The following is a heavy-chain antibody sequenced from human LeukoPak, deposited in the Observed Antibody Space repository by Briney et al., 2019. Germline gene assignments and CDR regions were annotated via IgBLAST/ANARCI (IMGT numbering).Heavy chain of an antibody. CDR1: GFTFSSYR. J-gene: IGHJ4*02. CDR2: ISSSSSYI. Sequence: PGGSLRLSCAASGFTFSSYRMNWVRQAPGKGLEWVSSISSSSSYIYYADSVKGRFTISRHNAKNSLYLQMNSLRAEDTAVYYCARDREPTYYYDSSGYPLDYWGQGTLVTVSS. CDR3: ARDREPTYYYDSSGYPLDY. V-gene: IGHV3-21*01. D-gene: IGHD3-22*01.